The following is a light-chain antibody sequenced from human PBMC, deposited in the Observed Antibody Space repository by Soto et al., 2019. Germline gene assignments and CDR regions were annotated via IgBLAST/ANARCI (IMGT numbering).Light chain of an antibody. J-gene: IGKJ1*01. CDR3: QQYGSSPWT. V-gene: IGKV3-15*01. CDR2: GAS. Sequence: EIVMTQSPATLSVSAVERATFSCMASQSVSSNLAWYQQKPGQAPRLLIYGASIRATGIPARFSGSGSGTDFTLTISSLEPEDFAVYYCQQYGSSPWTFGQGTKVDIK. CDR1: QSVSSN.